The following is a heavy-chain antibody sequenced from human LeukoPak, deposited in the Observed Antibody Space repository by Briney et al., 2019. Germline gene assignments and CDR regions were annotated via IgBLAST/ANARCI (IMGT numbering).Heavy chain of an antibody. CDR2: INHSGST. D-gene: IGHD6-13*01. Sequence: SETLSLTCAVYDGSFSGYYWSWIRQPPGKGLEWIGEINHSGSTNYNPSLKSRVTISVDTSKNQFSLKLSSVTAADTAVYYCASLIAAAGTEYFQHWGQGTLVTVSS. CDR3: ASLIAAAGTEYFQH. J-gene: IGHJ1*01. V-gene: IGHV4-34*01. CDR1: DGSFSGYY.